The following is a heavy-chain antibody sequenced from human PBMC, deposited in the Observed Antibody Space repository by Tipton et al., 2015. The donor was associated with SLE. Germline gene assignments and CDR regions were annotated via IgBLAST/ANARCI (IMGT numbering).Heavy chain of an antibody. Sequence: TLSLTCTVSGGSISSYYWSWIRQPPGKGLEWIGYTYYSGSTNYNPSPKSRVTISVDTSKNQFSLKVSSVTAADTAVYYCARVAVAGFRAEHFQHWGQGTLVTVSS. D-gene: IGHD6-19*01. CDR3: ARVAVAGFRAEHFQH. CDR2: TYYSGST. CDR1: GGSISSYY. J-gene: IGHJ1*01. V-gene: IGHV4-59*01.